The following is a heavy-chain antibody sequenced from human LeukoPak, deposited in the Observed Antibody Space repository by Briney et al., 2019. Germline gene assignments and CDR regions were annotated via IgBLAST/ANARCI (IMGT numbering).Heavy chain of an antibody. CDR1: GFTFSRYS. CDR2: IRSSGSTT. J-gene: IGHJ4*02. Sequence: GGSLRLSCAASGFTFSRYSMNWVRQAPGKGLEWVSHIRSSGSTTYYADSVKGRFTISRDNAKNSLYLQMNSLRAEDTAVYYCARDSYGDYYPDYWGQGTLVTVSS. CDR3: ARDSYGDYYPDY. V-gene: IGHV3-48*04. D-gene: IGHD4-17*01.